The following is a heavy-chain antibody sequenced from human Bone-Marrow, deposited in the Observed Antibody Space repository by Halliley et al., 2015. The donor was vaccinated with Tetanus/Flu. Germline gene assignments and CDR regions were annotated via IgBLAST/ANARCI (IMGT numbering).Heavy chain of an antibody. CDR3: ARTLGGGFWSGLYYYYGMDV. D-gene: IGHD3-3*01. Sequence: YDSGSTSYNPSPKSRVTISVDKSKTQFSLKVTSVTAADTAVYFCARTLGGGFWSGLYYYYGMDVWGQGTTVAVSS. V-gene: IGHV4-59*01. CDR2: YDSGST. J-gene: IGHJ6*02.